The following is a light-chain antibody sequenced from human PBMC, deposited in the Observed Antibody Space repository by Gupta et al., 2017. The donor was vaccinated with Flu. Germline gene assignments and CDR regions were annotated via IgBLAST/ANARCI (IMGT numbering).Light chain of an antibody. CDR3: QQRSNGPPLFT. CDR2: DAS. J-gene: IGKJ3*01. V-gene: IGKV3-11*01. Sequence: EIVLTQSPATLSLSPGERATLSCRASQSVSSYLAWYQQKPGQAPRLLIYDASNRATGIPARFSGSGDGTDFTLTISSREPEDFAVYYCQQRSNGPPLFTFGHGTKVDIK. CDR1: QSVSSY.